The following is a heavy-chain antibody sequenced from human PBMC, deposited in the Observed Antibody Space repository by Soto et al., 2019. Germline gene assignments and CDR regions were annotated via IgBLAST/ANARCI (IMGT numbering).Heavy chain of an antibody. Sequence: RWSLRLSCSASVFTFSGSSVHWFRQASGKGLEWVGRIRNKVHSYATAYAASVRGRFTISRDDSKNTTFLQMKSLNTEDTAVYYCISHSPEDMKRTWGQGTLVTVSS. D-gene: IGHD2-15*01. J-gene: IGHJ4*02. V-gene: IGHV3-73*01. CDR3: ISHSPEDMKRT. CDR2: IRNKVHSYAT. CDR1: VFTFSGSS.